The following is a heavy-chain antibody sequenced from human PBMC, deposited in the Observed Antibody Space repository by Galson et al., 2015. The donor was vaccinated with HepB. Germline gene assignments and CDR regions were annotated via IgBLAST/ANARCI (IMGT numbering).Heavy chain of an antibody. CDR2: ISNDGTNK. CDR3: AREGASGWFVY. V-gene: IGHV3-30-3*01. D-gene: IGHD6-19*01. CDR1: GFTFSNYP. J-gene: IGHJ5*01. Sequence: SLRLSCAASGFTFSNYPMHWVRQAPGKGLEWVAVISNDGTNKYYADSVKGRFTISRDNSKNTLNLQMNSLRAEDTAVYYCAREGASGWFVYWGQGTLVTVSS.